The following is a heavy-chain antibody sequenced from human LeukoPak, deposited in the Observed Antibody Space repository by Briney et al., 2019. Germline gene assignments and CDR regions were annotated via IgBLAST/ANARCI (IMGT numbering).Heavy chain of an antibody. CDR2: IYYSGST. V-gene: IGHV4-59*08. D-gene: IGHD2-21*02. CDR3: ARFTVVTRDWYFDL. Sequence: SETLSLTCTVSGGSISTYFGSWIRQPPGKGLEWIGYIYYSGSTNYNPSLRGRLPISVDTSKHQFSLNLRSVTAADTAVYFCARFTVVTRDWYFDLWGRGTLVTVSS. J-gene: IGHJ2*01. CDR1: GGSISTYF.